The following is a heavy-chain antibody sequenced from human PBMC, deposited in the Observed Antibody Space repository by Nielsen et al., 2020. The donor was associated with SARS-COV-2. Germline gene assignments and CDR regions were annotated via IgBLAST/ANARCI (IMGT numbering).Heavy chain of an antibody. Sequence: GGSLRLSCAASGFTFSSCGMHWVRQAPGKGLEWVAVASNVGSNEYYADSVKGRFTISRDNSKNTLHLQMNSLRPEDTAVYYCAKDLESHDSSGYDHWGQGTLVTVSS. J-gene: IGHJ4*02. CDR1: GFTFSSCG. CDR3: AKDLESHDSSGYDH. D-gene: IGHD3-3*01. V-gene: IGHV3-30*18. CDR2: ASNVGSNE.